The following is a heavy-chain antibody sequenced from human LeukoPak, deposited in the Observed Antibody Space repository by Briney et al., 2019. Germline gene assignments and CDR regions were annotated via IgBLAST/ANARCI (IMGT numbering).Heavy chain of an antibody. D-gene: IGHD4-17*01. CDR1: GSPFDDYT. Sequence: GGSLRLSCAASGSPFDDYTMHWVRRPPGKGLEWVSSISWNGASIGYADSVKGRFTISRDNAKYSLSLQMNSLRAEDTALYYCAKGHMTTVTTVDYWGQGTLVTVSS. CDR2: ISWNGASI. V-gene: IGHV3-9*01. J-gene: IGHJ4*02. CDR3: AKGHMTTVTTVDY.